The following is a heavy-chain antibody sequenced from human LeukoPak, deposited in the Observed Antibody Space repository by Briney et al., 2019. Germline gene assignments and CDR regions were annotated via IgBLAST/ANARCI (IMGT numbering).Heavy chain of an antibody. CDR2: IYYSGST. CDR3: ARSHSSSWYGDDAFDI. CDR1: GGSISSYY. Sequence: SETLSLTCTVSGGSISSYYWSWIRQPPGKGLKWIGYIYYSGSTNYNPSLKSRVTISVDTSKNQFSLKLSSVTAADTAVYYCARSHSSSWYGDDAFDIWGQGTMVTVSS. D-gene: IGHD6-13*01. V-gene: IGHV4-59*01. J-gene: IGHJ3*02.